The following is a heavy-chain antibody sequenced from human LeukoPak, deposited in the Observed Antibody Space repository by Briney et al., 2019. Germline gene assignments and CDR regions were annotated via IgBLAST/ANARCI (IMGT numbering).Heavy chain of an antibody. Sequence: ASVKVSCKASGYTFTGHYMYWVRQAPGQGLEWMGGINPNSGDTNYAQKFQGRFTMTRDTSISTAYMDLNRLTSDDTAVYYCARRLTTSQDLDYWGQGTLVTVSS. CDR1: GYTFTGHY. J-gene: IGHJ4*02. CDR3: ARRLTTSQDLDY. D-gene: IGHD2-2*01. CDR2: INPNSGDT. V-gene: IGHV1-2*02.